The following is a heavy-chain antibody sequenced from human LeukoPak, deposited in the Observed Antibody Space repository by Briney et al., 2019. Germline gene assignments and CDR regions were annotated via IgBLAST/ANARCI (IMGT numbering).Heavy chain of an antibody. V-gene: IGHV4-59*12. CDR1: GDSISSYY. Sequence: SETLSLTCTVSGDSISSYYWSCIRQPPGKGLEWIGYIYHSGSTNYNPSLKSRVTISLDTSKNQFSLKLSSVTAADTAVYYCARATVTTYGLDYWGQGTLVTVSS. CDR2: IYHSGST. CDR3: ARATVTTYGLDY. D-gene: IGHD4-17*01. J-gene: IGHJ4*02.